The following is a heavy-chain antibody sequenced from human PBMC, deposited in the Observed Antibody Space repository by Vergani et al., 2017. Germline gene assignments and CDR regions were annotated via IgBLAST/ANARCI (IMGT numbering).Heavy chain of an antibody. J-gene: IGHJ3*02. CDR1: GFTFSSYW. CDR3: ARILTGEWTNDAFDI. V-gene: IGHV3-7*01. D-gene: IGHD3-3*01. Sequence: EVQLVESGGGLVQPGGSLRLSCAASGFTFSSYWMSWVRQAPGKGLEWVANIKQDGSEKYYVDSVKGRFTISRDNAKNSLYLQMNSLRAEDTAVYYCARILTGEWTNDAFDIWGQGTMVTVSS. CDR2: IKQDGSEK.